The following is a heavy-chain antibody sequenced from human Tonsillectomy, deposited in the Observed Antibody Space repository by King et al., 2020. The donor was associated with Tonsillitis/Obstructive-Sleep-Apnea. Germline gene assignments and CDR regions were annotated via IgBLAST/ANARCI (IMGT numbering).Heavy chain of an antibody. V-gene: IGHV1-18*01. J-gene: IGHJ4*02. CDR2: ISAYSGNT. CDR1: GYTFTSYG. D-gene: IGHD2-2*01. CDR3: ATDCSSTSCYLDF. Sequence: VQLVESEAEVKMPGASVKVSCTASGYTFTSYGISWVRQAPGQGLEWMGWISAYSGNTNNVQKLQGRVTMTTDTSTSTAYMELRSLRSDDTAVYYCATDCSSTSCYLDFWGQGTLVTVSS.